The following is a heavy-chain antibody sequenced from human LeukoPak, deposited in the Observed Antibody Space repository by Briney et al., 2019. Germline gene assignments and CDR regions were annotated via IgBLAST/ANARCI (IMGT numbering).Heavy chain of an antibody. CDR3: AREHHSTNEGTVAFDI. CDR2: IIPIFGTA. J-gene: IGHJ3*02. V-gene: IGHV1-69*13. Sequence: ASVKASCKASGGTFSSYAISWVRQAPGQGLEWMGGIIPIFGTANYAQKFQGRVTVTADESTSTAYMELSSLRSEDTAVYYCAREHHSTNEGTVAFDIWGQGTMVTVSS. D-gene: IGHD2-8*01. CDR1: GGTFSSYA.